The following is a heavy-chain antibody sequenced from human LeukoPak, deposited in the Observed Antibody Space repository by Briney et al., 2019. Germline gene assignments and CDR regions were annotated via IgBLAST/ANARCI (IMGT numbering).Heavy chain of an antibody. V-gene: IGHV2-5*01. D-gene: IGHD3-3*01. CDR2: IYWNDDK. CDR1: GFSLSTSGVG. Sequence: ESGPTLVNPTQTLTLTCIFSGFSLSTSGVGVGWIRQPPGKALEWPALIYWNDDKRYSPSLKSRLTITKDTSKNQVVLTMTNMDPVDTATYYCAHRPPSAKSYYDFWSGYYSVGGDWFDPWGQGTLVTVSS. J-gene: IGHJ5*02. CDR3: AHRPPSAKSYYDFWSGYYSVGGDWFDP.